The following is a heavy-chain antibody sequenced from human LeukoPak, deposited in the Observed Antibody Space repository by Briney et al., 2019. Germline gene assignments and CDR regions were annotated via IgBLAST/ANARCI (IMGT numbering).Heavy chain of an antibody. Sequence: PSETLSLTCTVSGGSSSSGGYYWSWIRQPPGKGLEWIGYIYHSGSTYYNPSLKSRVTISADTSKNQFSLKLNSLTTADTAVYYCTRGAGWLIDYWGQGILVTVSS. V-gene: IGHV4-30-2*01. CDR2: IYHSGST. CDR3: TRGAGWLIDY. CDR1: GGSSSSGGYY. D-gene: IGHD3-16*01. J-gene: IGHJ4*02.